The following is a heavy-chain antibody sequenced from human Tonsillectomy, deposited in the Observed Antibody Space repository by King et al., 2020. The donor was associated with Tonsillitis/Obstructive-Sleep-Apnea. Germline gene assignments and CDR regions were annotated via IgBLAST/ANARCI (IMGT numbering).Heavy chain of an antibody. Sequence: VQLVESGGGLIPPGGSLRLACAASGFIVSGNFMSWVRQAPGKGLEWVSVIYSGGRTYYADSVKGRFTISRDNSRNTVYLQMNSLRAEDTAVYYCARANSGYGLGGLDYWGQGTLVTVSS. CDR2: IYSGGRT. J-gene: IGHJ4*02. V-gene: IGHV3-53*01. CDR3: ARANSGYGLGGLDY. CDR1: GFIVSGNF. D-gene: IGHD5-12*01.